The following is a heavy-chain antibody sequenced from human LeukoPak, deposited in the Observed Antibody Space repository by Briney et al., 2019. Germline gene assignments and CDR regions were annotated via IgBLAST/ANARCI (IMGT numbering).Heavy chain of an antibody. Sequence: ASVKVSCKASGYTFTGYYIHWVRQAPGQGLEWMGWISAYNGNTNYAQKLQGRVTMTTDTSTSTAYMGLRSLRSDDTAVYYCAISPPVLRFLEWLNADDYWGQGTLVTVSS. D-gene: IGHD3-3*01. CDR2: ISAYNGNT. V-gene: IGHV1-18*04. CDR1: GYTFTGYY. J-gene: IGHJ4*02. CDR3: AISPPVLRFLEWLNADDY.